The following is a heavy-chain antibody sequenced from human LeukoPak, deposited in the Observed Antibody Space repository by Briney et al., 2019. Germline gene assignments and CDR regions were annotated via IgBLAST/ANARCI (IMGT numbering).Heavy chain of an antibody. CDR1: GYSFTSYW. J-gene: IGHJ4*02. CDR3: TRRGYCSSTSCPGADY. V-gene: IGHV5-51*01. Sequence: GESLKISCNGSGYSFTSYWIGWVRQMPGKGLEWMGIIYPGDSDTRYSPSFQGQVTISAGKSISTAYLQWSSLKASDTAMYYCTRRGYCSSTSCPGADYWGQGTLVTVSS. D-gene: IGHD2-2*01. CDR2: IYPGDSDT.